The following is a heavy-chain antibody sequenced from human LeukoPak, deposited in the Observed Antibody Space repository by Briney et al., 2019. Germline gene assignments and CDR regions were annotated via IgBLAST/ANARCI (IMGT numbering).Heavy chain of an antibody. J-gene: IGHJ4*02. CDR1: GFTFSSYA. V-gene: IGHV3-23*01. CDR3: AKDKTAPTVTTMDY. Sequence: PGGSLRLSCAASGFTFSSYAMIWVRQAPGKGLEWVSAISGSGDSTYYADSVKGRFTISRDNSKNTLYLQMNSLRAEDTAVYYCAKDKTAPTVTTMDYWGQGTLVTVSS. D-gene: IGHD4-17*01. CDR2: ISGSGDST.